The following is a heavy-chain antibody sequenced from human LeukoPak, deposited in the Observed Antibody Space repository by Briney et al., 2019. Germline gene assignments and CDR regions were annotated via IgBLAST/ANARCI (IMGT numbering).Heavy chain of an antibody. Sequence: SETLSLTCFVSGVSISSFYWSWVRQPPGKGLEWIGYVYYGGSTTYNPSLKSRVTISVDTSRRQFSLNLTSVTAADTAVYYCARQGYSSTPDAFDVWGQGTMVTVS. D-gene: IGHD5-18*01. V-gene: IGHV4-59*08. CDR2: VYYGGST. CDR1: GVSISSFY. J-gene: IGHJ3*01. CDR3: ARQGYSSTPDAFDV.